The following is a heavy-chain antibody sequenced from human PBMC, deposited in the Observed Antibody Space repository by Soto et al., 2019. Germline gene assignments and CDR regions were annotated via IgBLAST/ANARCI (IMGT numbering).Heavy chain of an antibody. D-gene: IGHD2-15*01. J-gene: IGHJ4*02. V-gene: IGHV1-18*01. Sequence: VQLVQSGAEVKKPGASVKVSCKASGYTFTSYGISWVRQAPGQGLEWMGWISAYNGNTNYAQKLQGRVTMTTDTSTSTAYMELRSLRSDDTAVYYCARDLAIQGYCSGGSCPLFDYWGQGTLVTVSS. CDR3: ARDLAIQGYCSGGSCPLFDY. CDR2: ISAYNGNT. CDR1: GYTFTSYG.